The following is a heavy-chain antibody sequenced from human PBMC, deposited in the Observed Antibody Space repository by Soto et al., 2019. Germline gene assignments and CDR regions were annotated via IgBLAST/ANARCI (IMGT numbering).Heavy chain of an antibody. CDR3: ARALHYDILTGGPDY. J-gene: IGHJ4*02. D-gene: IGHD3-9*01. V-gene: IGHV3-33*01. CDR1: GFTFSSYG. Sequence: PGGSLRLSCAASGFTFSSYGMHWVRQAPGKGLEWVAVIWYDGSNKYYADSVKGRFTISRDNSKNTLYLQMNSLRAEDTAVYYCARALHYDILTGGPDYWGQGTLVTVSS. CDR2: IWYDGSNK.